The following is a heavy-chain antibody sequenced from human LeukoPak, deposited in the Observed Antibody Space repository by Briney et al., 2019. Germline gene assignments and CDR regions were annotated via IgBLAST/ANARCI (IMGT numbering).Heavy chain of an antibody. CDR1: GFTFSSSA. Sequence: TGGSLRLSCAASGFTFSSSAMSWVRQAPGKGLEWVSAISGSGGSTYYADSVKGRFTISRDNSKNTLYLQMNSLRAEDTAVYYCAKDVAVAGYFDYWGQGTLVTVSS. CDR2: ISGSGGST. D-gene: IGHD6-19*01. CDR3: AKDVAVAGYFDY. J-gene: IGHJ4*02. V-gene: IGHV3-23*01.